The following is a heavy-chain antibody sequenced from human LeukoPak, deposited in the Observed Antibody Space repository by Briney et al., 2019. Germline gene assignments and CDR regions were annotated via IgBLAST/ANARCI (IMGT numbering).Heavy chain of an antibody. J-gene: IGHJ4*02. Sequence: GGSLRLSCVASGFTFNNYWMSWVRQAPGKGLEWVANINQDGSVKYYADSLKGRFTIFRDNAKKSQYLQMNSLRAEDTAIYYCAGDRNSDWYSPLDYWGQGSQVTVSP. CDR3: AGDRNSDWYSPLDY. CDR2: INQDGSVK. V-gene: IGHV3-7*03. CDR1: GFTFNNYW. D-gene: IGHD6-19*01.